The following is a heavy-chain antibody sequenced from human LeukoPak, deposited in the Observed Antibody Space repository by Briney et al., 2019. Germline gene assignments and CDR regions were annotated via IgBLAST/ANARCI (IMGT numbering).Heavy chain of an antibody. Sequence: PGGSLRLSCAASGFTFSSYAMSWVRQAPGKGLEWVSAISGGGGSTYYADSVKGRFTISRDNSKNTLYLQMNSLRAEDTAVYYCAKEGDIVVVVAATLIDYWGQGTLVTVSS. CDR3: AKEGDIVVVVAATLIDY. D-gene: IGHD2-15*01. CDR1: GFTFSSYA. CDR2: ISGGGGST. J-gene: IGHJ4*02. V-gene: IGHV3-23*01.